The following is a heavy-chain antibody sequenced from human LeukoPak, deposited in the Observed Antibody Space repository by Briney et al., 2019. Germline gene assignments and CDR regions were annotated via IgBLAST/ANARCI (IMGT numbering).Heavy chain of an antibody. J-gene: IGHJ4*02. CDR3: ARGQGIAVFDY. CDR1: GFTFSSYA. D-gene: IGHD6-19*01. CDR2: ISYDGSNK. V-gene: IGHV3-30-3*01. Sequence: GGSLRLSCAASGFTFSSYAMSWVRQAPGKGLEWVAVISYDGSNKYYADSVKGRFTISRDNSKNTLYLQMNSLRAEDTAVYYCARGQGIAVFDYWGQGTLVTVSS.